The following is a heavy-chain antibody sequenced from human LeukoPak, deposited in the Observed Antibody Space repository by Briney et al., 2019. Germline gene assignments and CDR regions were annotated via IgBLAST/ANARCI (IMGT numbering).Heavy chain of an antibody. CDR1: GFTFSSYA. CDR2: ISGSGGST. Sequence: GGSLRLSCAACGFTFSSYAMSWVRQAPGKGLEWVSAISGSGGSTYYADSVKGRFTISRDNSKNTLYLQMNSLRAEDTAVYYCAKDPADELWFANWFDPWGQGTLVTVSS. CDR3: AKDPADELWFANWFDP. V-gene: IGHV3-23*01. J-gene: IGHJ5*02. D-gene: IGHD3-10*01.